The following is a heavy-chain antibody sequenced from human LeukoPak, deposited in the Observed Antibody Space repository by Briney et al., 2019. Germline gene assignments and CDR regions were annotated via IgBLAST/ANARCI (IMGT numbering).Heavy chain of an antibody. V-gene: IGHV4-34*01. CDR2: IYHSGST. CDR3: AGVNYDILTGYYFGDAFDI. D-gene: IGHD3-9*01. J-gene: IGHJ3*02. CDR1: GGSFSGYY. Sequence: PSETLSLTCAVYGGSFSGYYWSWIRQPPGKGLEWIGSIYHSGSTYYNPSLKSRVTISVDTSKNQFSLKLSSVTAADTAVYYCAGVNYDILTGYYFGDAFDIWGQGTMVTVSS.